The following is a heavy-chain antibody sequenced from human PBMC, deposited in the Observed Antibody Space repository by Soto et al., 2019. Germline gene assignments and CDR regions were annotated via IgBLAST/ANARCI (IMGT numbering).Heavy chain of an antibody. V-gene: IGHV3-21*04. CDR2: ISNSSSYI. CDR3: VKGGASYTSCWYAN. CDR1: GFTFSSYS. D-gene: IGHD6-13*01. J-gene: IGHJ4*02. Sequence: GGSLRLSCAASGFTFSSYSMNWVRQAPGKGLEWVSSISNSSSYIYYADSVQGRFTISRDNANNSLYLQMNSLRAEDTALYHCVKGGASYTSCWYANWGQGILVTVSS.